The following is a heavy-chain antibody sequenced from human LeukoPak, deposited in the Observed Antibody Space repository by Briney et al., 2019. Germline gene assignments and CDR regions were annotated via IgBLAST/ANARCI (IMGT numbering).Heavy chain of an antibody. CDR3: AREPLPYDFCSGRFDY. CDR2: INPNSGGT. V-gene: IGHV1-2*02. J-gene: IGHJ4*02. D-gene: IGHD3-3*01. Sequence: GASVKVSCKASGYTFTSYYMHWVRQAPGQGLEWMGWINPNSGGTNYAQKFQGRVTMTRDTSISTAYLQLSSLRSDDTAVYYCAREPLPYDFCSGRFDYWGQGTLVTVSS. CDR1: GYTFTSYY.